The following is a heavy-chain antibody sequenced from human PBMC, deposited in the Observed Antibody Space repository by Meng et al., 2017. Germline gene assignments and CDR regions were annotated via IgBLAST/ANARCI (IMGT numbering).Heavy chain of an antibody. CDR1: GFTFSGSA. CDR2: IRSKANSYAT. Sequence: GGSLRLSCAASGFTFSGSALHWVRQASGKGLEWVGRIRSKANSYATAYAASVKGRFTISRDDSKNTAYLQMNSLKTEDTAVYYCTRHWTMVRGVIRGGYYYYGMDVWGQGTTVTV. V-gene: IGHV3-73*01. D-gene: IGHD3-10*01. CDR3: TRHWTMVRGVIRGGYYYYGMDV. J-gene: IGHJ6*02.